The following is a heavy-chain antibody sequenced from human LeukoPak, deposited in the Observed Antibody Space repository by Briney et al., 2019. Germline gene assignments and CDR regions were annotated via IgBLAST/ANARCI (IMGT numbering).Heavy chain of an antibody. J-gene: IGHJ4*02. Sequence: GRSLRLSCAASGFTFSSYGMHWVRQAPGKGLEWVAVISYDGSNKYYADSVKGRFTISRDNSKNTLYPQMNSLRAEDTAVYYCAKDLGSGSYYPLFDYWGQGTLVTVSS. CDR1: GFTFSSYG. D-gene: IGHD3-10*01. CDR2: ISYDGSNK. CDR3: AKDLGSGSYYPLFDY. V-gene: IGHV3-30*18.